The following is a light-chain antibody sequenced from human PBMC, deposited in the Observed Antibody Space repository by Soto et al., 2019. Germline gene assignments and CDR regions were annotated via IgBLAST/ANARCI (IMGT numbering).Light chain of an antibody. CDR3: LQDYNFPWT. CDR2: AES. V-gene: IGKV1-6*01. J-gene: IGKJ1*01. CDR1: ESINSW. Sequence: IQMTQSPSTLSASVGDRVTITCRASESINSWLAWYQQKPGKAPKLLIYAESTLQTGVPYRFSGSGSGTDLTLTISRLQPEDFATYYCLQDYNFPWTCGQGTKVDIK.